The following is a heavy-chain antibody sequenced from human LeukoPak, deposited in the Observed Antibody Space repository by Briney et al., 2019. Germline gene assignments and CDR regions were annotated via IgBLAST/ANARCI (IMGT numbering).Heavy chain of an antibody. D-gene: IGHD4-11*01. J-gene: IGHJ4*02. CDR2: INPNSGGT. V-gene: IGHV1-2*02. CDR1: GYTFTGYH. CDR3: ARLTTTVPDY. Sequence: ASVKDSCKASGYTFTGYHMHWVRPAPGQGREWMGWINPNSGGTNYALKCQGRVTMNRDTSISTAYMELGRARSDDMDVYSCARLTTTVPDYWGQGTLVTVSS.